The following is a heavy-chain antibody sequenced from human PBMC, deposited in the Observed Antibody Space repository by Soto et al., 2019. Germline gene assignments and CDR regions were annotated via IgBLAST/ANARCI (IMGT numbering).Heavy chain of an antibody. CDR1: GFTFSSYG. Sequence: QVQLVESGGGVVQPGRSLRLSCAASGFTFSSYGMHWVRQAPGKGLEWVAVIWFDGTNKYYADSVKGRFTISRDNSKNTLYPQMNSLRAEDTAVYYCARDRGYSGYDSPRYYYGMDVWGQGTTVTVSS. D-gene: IGHD5-12*01. J-gene: IGHJ6*02. V-gene: IGHV3-33*01. CDR3: ARDRGYSGYDSPRYYYGMDV. CDR2: IWFDGTNK.